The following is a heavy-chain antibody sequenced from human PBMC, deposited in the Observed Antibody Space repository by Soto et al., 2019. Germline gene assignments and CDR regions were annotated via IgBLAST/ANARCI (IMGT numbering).Heavy chain of an antibody. CDR2: IKQDGSEK. CDR3: ARAVFLEWLLSPRSAFDI. V-gene: IGHV3-7*03. CDR1: GFTFSSYW. J-gene: IGHJ3*02. D-gene: IGHD3-3*01. Sequence: PGGSLRLSCAASGFTFSSYWMSWVRQAPGKGLEWVANIKQDGSEKYYVDSVKGRFTISRDNAKNSLYLQMNSLRAEDTAVYYCARAVFLEWLLSPRSAFDIWGQGTMVTVSS.